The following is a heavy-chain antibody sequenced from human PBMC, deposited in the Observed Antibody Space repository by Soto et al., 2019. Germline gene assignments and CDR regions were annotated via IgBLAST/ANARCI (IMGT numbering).Heavy chain of an antibody. V-gene: IGHV3-21*01. CDR3: ARDLARGRYCSGGSCSKPIDY. D-gene: IGHD2-15*01. CDR1: GFTFSSYS. CDR2: ISSSSSYI. Sequence: GGSLRLSCAASGFTFSSYSMNWVRQAPGKGLEWVSSISSSSSYIYYADSVKGRFTISRDNVKNSLYLQMNSLRAEDTAVYYCARDLARGRYCSGGSCSKPIDYWGQGTLVTVSS. J-gene: IGHJ4*02.